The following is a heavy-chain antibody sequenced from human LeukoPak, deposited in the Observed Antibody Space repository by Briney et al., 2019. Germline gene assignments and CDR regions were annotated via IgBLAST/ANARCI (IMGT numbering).Heavy chain of an antibody. Sequence: GGSLRLSCAASGFTFSSYSMNWVRQAPGKGLEWVSSISSSSSYIYYADSVKGRFNISRDNAKNSLYLQMNSLRAEDTAVYYCARGLGTGYSYGNLDYWGQGTLVTVSS. CDR1: GFTFSSYS. J-gene: IGHJ4*02. V-gene: IGHV3-21*01. CDR2: ISSSSSYI. CDR3: ARGLGTGYSYGNLDY. D-gene: IGHD5-18*01.